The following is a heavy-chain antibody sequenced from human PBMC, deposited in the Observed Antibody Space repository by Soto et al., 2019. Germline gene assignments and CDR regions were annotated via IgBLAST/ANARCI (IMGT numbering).Heavy chain of an antibody. CDR2: ISPYNGRT. CDR3: GRCRTDSYAMGV. D-gene: IGHD5-18*01. Sequence: GASVKVSCKASGYSFTSYGIGWVRQVPGQGPKWMGGISPYNGRTNYAQSVKGRVVMTTDISTNTVYLELRSLRSDDSAIYYCGRCRTDSYAMGVWGQGTTVTV. CDR1: GYSFTSYG. J-gene: IGHJ6*02. V-gene: IGHV1-18*01.